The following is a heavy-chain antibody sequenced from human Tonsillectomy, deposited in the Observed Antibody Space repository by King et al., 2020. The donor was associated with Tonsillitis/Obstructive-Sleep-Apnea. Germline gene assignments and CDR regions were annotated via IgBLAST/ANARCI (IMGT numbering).Heavy chain of an antibody. Sequence: HLQLQESGPGLVKPSETLSLTCTVSGGSISSSSYYWGWIRQPPGKGLEWIGSIYYSGSTYYNPSLKSRVTISVDTSKNQFSLKLSSVTAADTAVYYCAGFGVVIYDAFDIWGQGTMVTVSS. CDR1: GGSISSSSYY. CDR3: AGFGVVIYDAFDI. CDR2: IYYSGST. D-gene: IGHD3-3*01. J-gene: IGHJ3*02. V-gene: IGHV4-39*01.